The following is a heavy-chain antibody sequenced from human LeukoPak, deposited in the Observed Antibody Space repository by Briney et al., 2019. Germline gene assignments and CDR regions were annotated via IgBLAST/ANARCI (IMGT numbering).Heavy chain of an antibody. J-gene: IGHJ3*02. CDR1: GFSFRSYD. V-gene: IGHV3-13*01. Sequence: PGGSLTLSCAASGFSFRSYDMHWVRQVPGRGLEWVSAIGLGGDTHYPDSVKGRFTVSRENGENSLYLQMNGLTDGDTAVYYCVRGGIRVSGIDGFDIWGQGTRVTVSS. CDR2: IGLGGDT. CDR3: VRGGIRVSGIDGFDI. D-gene: IGHD5/OR15-5a*01.